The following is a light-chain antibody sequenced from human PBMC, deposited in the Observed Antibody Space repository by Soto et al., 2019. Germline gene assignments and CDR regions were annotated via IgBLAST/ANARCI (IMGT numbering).Light chain of an antibody. CDR1: QDISTY. CDR2: VAS. CDR3: QQLDSYPLT. Sequence: DIQLTQSPSFLSASVGDRVTLTCRASQDISTYLAWYQQKPGKAPNLLIYVASTLQNGVPSRFSGTGSGTEFTLTITNLQPEYFATYYCQQLDSYPLTFGGGTEVEI. V-gene: IGKV1-9*01. J-gene: IGKJ4*01.